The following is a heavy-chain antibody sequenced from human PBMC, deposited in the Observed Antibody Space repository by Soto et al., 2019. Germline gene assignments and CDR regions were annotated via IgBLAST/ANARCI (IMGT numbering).Heavy chain of an antibody. Sequence: PSETLSLTCAVYGGSFSGYYWSWIRQPPGKGLEWIGEINHSGSTNYNPSLKSRVTISVDTSKNQFSLKLSSVTAADTAVYYCARGTVYVLGWFDPWGQGTLVTVSS. J-gene: IGHJ5*02. CDR1: GGSFSGYY. CDR3: ARGTVYVLGWFDP. D-gene: IGHD3-3*02. CDR2: INHSGST. V-gene: IGHV4-34*01.